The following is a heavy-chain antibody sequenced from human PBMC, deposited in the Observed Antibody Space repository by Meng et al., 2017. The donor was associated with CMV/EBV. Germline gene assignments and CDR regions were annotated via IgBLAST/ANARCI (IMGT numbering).Heavy chain of an antibody. CDR1: GYTFNGYY. CDR2: INPASGDT. J-gene: IGHJ4*02. V-gene: IGHV1-2*02. D-gene: IGHD2/OR15-2a*01. Sequence: SGYTFNGYYIHWARQAPGQGLEWMGWINPASGDTILAQNFQGRVTMTRDTSLTTAYMELNRLRSDDTAVYYCATSSVEVMIYAGLDYWGQGTLVTVSS. CDR3: ATSSVEVMIYAGLDY.